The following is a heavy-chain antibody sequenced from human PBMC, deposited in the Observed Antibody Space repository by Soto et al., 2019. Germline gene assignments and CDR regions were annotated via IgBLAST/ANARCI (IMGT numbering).Heavy chain of an antibody. CDR3: ARGTDDYGDYFDY. CDR1: GFTFSSYS. J-gene: IGHJ4*02. Sequence: GGSLRLSCAASGFTFSSYSMNWVRQAPGKGLEWVSYISSSSSTIYYADSVKGRFTISRDNAKNSLYLQMNSLRAEDTAVYYCARGTDDYGDYFDYWGQGTLVTVSS. D-gene: IGHD4-17*01. CDR2: ISSSSSTI. V-gene: IGHV3-48*01.